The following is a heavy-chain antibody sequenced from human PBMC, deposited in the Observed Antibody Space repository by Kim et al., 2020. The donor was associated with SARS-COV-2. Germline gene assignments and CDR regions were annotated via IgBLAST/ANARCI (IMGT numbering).Heavy chain of an antibody. CDR2: ISYDGSNK. D-gene: IGHD1-1*01. CDR3: AKDVGYDAYYYYYGMDV. Sequence: GGSLRLSCAASGFTFSSYGMHWVRQAPGKGLEWVAVISYDGSNKYYADSVKGRFTISRDNSKNTLYLQMNSLRAEDTAVYYCAKDVGYDAYYYYYGMDVWGQGTTVTVSS. CDR1: GFTFSSYG. J-gene: IGHJ6*02. V-gene: IGHV3-30*18.